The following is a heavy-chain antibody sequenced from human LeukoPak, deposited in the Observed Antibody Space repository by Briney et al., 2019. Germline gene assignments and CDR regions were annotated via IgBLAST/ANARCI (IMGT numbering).Heavy chain of an antibody. J-gene: IGHJ4*02. CDR3: ARGLYSSGWYFDY. CDR2: ISSGGST. D-gene: IGHD6-25*01. CDR1: RFTISSNY. V-gene: IGHV3-66*01. Sequence: GGSLRLSCAASRFTISSNYMSWVRQAPGKGLDWVSVISSGGSTYYSDSVKGRFTISGDNSKNTLYLQMNTLRAEDTAVYYCARGLYSSGWYFDYWGQGTLVTVSS.